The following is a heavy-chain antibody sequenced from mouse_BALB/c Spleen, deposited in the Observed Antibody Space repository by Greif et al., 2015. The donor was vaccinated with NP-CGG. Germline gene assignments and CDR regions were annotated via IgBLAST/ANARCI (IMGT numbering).Heavy chain of an antibody. D-gene: IGHD1-1*01. J-gene: IGHJ4*01. CDR3: ARRSTTVAASMDY. V-gene: IGHV1-7*01. CDR1: GYTFTSYW. Sequence: VQLQQSGAELAKPGASVKMSCKASGYTFTSYWMHWVKQRPGQGLEWIGYINPSTGYTEYNQKFKDRATLTADKSSSTAYMQLSSVTSEDSAVYYCARRSTTVAASMDYWGQRTSVTV. CDR2: INPSTGYT.